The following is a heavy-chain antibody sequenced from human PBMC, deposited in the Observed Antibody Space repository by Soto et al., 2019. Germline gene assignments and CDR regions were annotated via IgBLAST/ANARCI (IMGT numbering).Heavy chain of an antibody. CDR3: ARGRLRYCSSTSCYGTAYYYYGMDV. J-gene: IGHJ6*02. D-gene: IGHD2-2*01. CDR1: GGTFSSYA. Sequence: EASVKVSCKASGGTFSSYAISWVRQAPGQGLEWMGGIIPIFGTANYAQKFQGRVTITADESTSTAYMELSSLRSEDTAVYYCARGRLRYCSSTSCYGTAYYYYGMDVWGQGTTVTVSS. V-gene: IGHV1-69*13. CDR2: IIPIFGTA.